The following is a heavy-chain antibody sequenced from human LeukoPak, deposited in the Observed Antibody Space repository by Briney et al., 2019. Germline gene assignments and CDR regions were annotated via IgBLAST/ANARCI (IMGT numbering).Heavy chain of an antibody. D-gene: IGHD3-3*01. Sequence: GRSLRLSCAASGFTFSSYAMHWVRQAPGKGLEWVAVISYDGSNKYYADSVKGRFTISRDNSKNTLYLQMNSLRAEDTAVYYCARGSDFPAGDYYYMDVWGKGTTVTVSS. J-gene: IGHJ6*03. CDR2: ISYDGSNK. V-gene: IGHV3-30-3*01. CDR3: ARGSDFPAGDYYYMDV. CDR1: GFTFSSYA.